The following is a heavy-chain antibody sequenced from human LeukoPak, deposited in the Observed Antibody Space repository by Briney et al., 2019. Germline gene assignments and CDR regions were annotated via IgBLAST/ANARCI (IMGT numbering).Heavy chain of an antibody. Sequence: SETLSLTCTVSGGSISSYYWGWIRQPPGKGLEWIGSIYYSGSTYYNPSLKSRVTISVDTSKNQFSLKLSSVTAADTAVYYCARLGWGTVTAYFDYWGQGTLVTVSS. CDR2: IYYSGST. V-gene: IGHV4-39*01. D-gene: IGHD4-4*01. CDR3: ARLGWGTVTAYFDY. J-gene: IGHJ4*02. CDR1: GGSISSYY.